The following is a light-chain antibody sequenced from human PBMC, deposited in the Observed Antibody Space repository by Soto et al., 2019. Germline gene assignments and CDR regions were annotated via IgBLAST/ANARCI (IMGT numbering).Light chain of an antibody. CDR3: QSYDSSLSAYV. CDR2: GNT. V-gene: IGLV1-40*01. CDR1: SSNIGAGYD. J-gene: IGLJ1*01. Sequence: QSVLTQPPSVSGAPGQWVTISFTGSSSNIGAGYDVHWYQQLPGTAPKLLIYGNTNRPSGVPDRFSGSKSGSSASLAITGLQAEDEADYYCQSYDSSLSAYVFGTGTKVTVL.